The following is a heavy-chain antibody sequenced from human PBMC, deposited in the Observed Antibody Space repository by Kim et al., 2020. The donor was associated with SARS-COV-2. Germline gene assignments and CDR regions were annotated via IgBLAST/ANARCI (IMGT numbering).Heavy chain of an antibody. CDR3: VGGSWGY. Sequence: ASVKVSCKASGYSFTSFSMHWVRQAPGQRLEWVGWINAANGKRKTSQNFQGRVSITWDTSATTASMELSSLRVEDTAVYYCVGGSWGYWGQGTLVTVSS. V-gene: IGHV1-3*01. CDR2: INAANGKR. CDR1: GYSFTSFS. D-gene: IGHD3-16*01. J-gene: IGHJ4*02.